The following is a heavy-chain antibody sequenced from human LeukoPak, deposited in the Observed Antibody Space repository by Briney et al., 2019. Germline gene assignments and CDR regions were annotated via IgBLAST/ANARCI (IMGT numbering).Heavy chain of an antibody. J-gene: IGHJ3*01. CDR1: GGSLSGYY. V-gene: IGHV4-59*08. Sequence: SETLSLTCTVSGGSLSGYYWSWIRQPPGKRLEWIGNIYSSGSTNHNPSLKSRVTISVDTSKNQFSLKLSSVTAADTAVYFCARRPPLYDGSGSDFWGQGTMVTVSS. CDR3: ARRPPLYDGSGSDF. D-gene: IGHD3-22*01. CDR2: IYSSGST.